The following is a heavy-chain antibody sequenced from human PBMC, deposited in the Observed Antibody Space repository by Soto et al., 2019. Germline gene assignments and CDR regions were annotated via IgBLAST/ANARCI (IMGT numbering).Heavy chain of an antibody. J-gene: IGHJ3*01. Sequence: QLQVQESGPGLVKPSETLSLTCTVSGGSISSSAYFWGWIRQPPGKGLEWIGNIYYTGRTSYNPSLKSRITISIDTSTNRFSLKLSAVTAADTSVCFCARICRGYDDAGALVMGGQRTRVTVTS. CDR2: IYYTGRT. CDR3: ARICRGYDDAGALVM. V-gene: IGHV4-39*01. D-gene: IGHD5-12*01. CDR1: GGSISSSAYF.